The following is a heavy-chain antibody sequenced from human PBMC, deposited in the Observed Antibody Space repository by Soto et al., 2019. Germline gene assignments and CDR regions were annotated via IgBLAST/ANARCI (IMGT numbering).Heavy chain of an antibody. Sequence: SVKVSCKASGGTFSSYAISWVRQAPGQGLEWMGGIIPIFGTANYAQKFQGRVTITADESTSTAYMELSRLRSEDTAVYYCASQKRRCGGDCYAQDWGQGNLVTVSS. CDR1: GGTFSSYA. CDR2: IIPIFGTA. J-gene: IGHJ1*01. D-gene: IGHD2-21*02. V-gene: IGHV1-69*13. CDR3: ASQKRRCGGDCYAQD.